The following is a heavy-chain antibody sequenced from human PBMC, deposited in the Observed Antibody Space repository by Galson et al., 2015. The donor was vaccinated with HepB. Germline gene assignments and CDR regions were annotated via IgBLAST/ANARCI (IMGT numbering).Heavy chain of an antibody. CDR3: ARVSALLWFGESTSFDY. J-gene: IGHJ4*02. V-gene: IGHV1-18*01. Sequence: QSGAEVKKPGASVKVSCKASGYTFTSYGISWVRQAPGQGLEWMGWISAYNGNTNYAQKLQGRVTMTTDTSTSTAYMELRSLRSDDTAVYYCARVSALLWFGESTSFDYWGQGTLVTVSS. CDR1: GYTFTSYG. CDR2: ISAYNGNT. D-gene: IGHD3-10*01.